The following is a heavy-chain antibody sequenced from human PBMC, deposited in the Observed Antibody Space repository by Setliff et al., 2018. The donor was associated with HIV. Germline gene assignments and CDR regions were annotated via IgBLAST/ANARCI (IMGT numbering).Heavy chain of an antibody. CDR3: ARDLAGTPYYYYGMDV. V-gene: IGHV3-30-3*01. D-gene: IGHD3-10*01. CDR1: GFTFSSYA. J-gene: IGHJ6*02. CDR2: ISYDGSNK. Sequence: GGSLRLSCAASGFTFSSYAMSWVRQAPGKGLEWVSAISYDGSNKYYADSVKGRFTISRDKSKNTLYLQMNSLRVEDTAVYYCARDLAGTPYYYYGMDVWGQGTTVTGSS.